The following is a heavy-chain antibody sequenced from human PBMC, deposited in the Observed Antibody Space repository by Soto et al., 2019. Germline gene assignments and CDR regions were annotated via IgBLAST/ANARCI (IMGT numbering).Heavy chain of an antibody. CDR1: GYSISSSHYY. V-gene: IGHV4-39*01. CDR3: AKQSGSGSYYNVGSGGHFDY. Sequence: PSETLCLTCTVSGYSISSSHYYCGRIHQPPGQGLERIGSISYSGSTYYNPSLKSRVAIFVDTSSNQFSLKLSSLTAADTAVYYRAKQSGSGSYYNVGSGGHFDYWGQGTLVTVSS. J-gene: IGHJ4*02. D-gene: IGHD3-10*01. CDR2: ISYSGST.